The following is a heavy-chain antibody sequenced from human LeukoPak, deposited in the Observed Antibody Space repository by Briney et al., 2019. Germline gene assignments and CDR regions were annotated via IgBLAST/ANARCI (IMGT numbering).Heavy chain of an antibody. Sequence: SVKVSCKASGFTFTSSAMQWVRQARGQRLEWIGWIVVGSGNTNYAQKFQERVTITRDMSTSTAYMELSSLRSEDTAVYYCAAADYCSGGGCYWRGHDYYYYYGMDVWGQGTTVTVSS. V-gene: IGHV1-58*02. J-gene: IGHJ6*02. CDR3: AAADYCSGGGCYWRGHDYYYYYGMDV. CDR1: GFTFTSSA. D-gene: IGHD2-15*01. CDR2: IVVGSGNT.